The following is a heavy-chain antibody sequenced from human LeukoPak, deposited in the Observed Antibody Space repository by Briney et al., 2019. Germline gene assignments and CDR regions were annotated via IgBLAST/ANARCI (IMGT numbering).Heavy chain of an antibody. V-gene: IGHV3-30*04. CDR2: ISYDGSNK. Sequence: GRPLRLSCAASGFTFSSYAMHWVRQAPGKGLEWVAVISYDGSNKYYADSVKGRFTISRDNSKNTLYLQMNSLRAEDTAVYYCARDLAVAGTGWFDPWGQGTLVTVSS. J-gene: IGHJ5*02. CDR3: ARDLAVAGTGWFDP. D-gene: IGHD6-19*01. CDR1: GFTFSSYA.